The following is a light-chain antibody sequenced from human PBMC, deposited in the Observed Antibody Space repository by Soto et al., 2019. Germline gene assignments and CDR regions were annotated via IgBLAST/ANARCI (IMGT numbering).Light chain of an antibody. CDR1: QSVSNNY. Sequence: EIVLTQSPGTLSLSPGEGATLSCRASQSVSNNYLAWYQQKPGQAPRLLVYGASRRATGIPDRFSGSGSGTDFTLTSSRLEPEDLAVYYCQQYGNSLPLTFGQGPKVEIK. V-gene: IGKV3-20*01. CDR3: QQYGNSLPLT. J-gene: IGKJ1*01. CDR2: GAS.